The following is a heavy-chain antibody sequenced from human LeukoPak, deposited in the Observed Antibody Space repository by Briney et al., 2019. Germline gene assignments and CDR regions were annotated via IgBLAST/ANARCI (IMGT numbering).Heavy chain of an antibody. CDR2: IIPIFGTA. CDR3: ATPNWGDDILTGYSS. Sequence: SVKVSCKASGGTFSSYAISWVRQAPGQGLEWMGGIIPIFGTANYAQKFQGRVTITADESTSTAYMELSSLRSEDTAVYYCATPNWGDDILTGYSSWGQGTLVTASS. J-gene: IGHJ5*02. D-gene: IGHD3-9*01. CDR1: GGTFSSYA. V-gene: IGHV1-69*13.